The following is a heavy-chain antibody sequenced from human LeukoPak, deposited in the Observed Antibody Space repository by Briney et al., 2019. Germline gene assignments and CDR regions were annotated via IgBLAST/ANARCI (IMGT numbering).Heavy chain of an antibody. CDR1: GGSISSSGYY. D-gene: IGHD3-10*01. Sequence: SETLSLTCTVSGGSISSSGYYWGWIRQPPGKGLEWIGSIYYSGSTYYNPSLKSRVTISVDTSKNQFSLKLSSVTAADTAVYYCARQSLWFGESHYWGQGTLVTVSS. CDR3: ARQSLWFGESHY. V-gene: IGHV4-39*01. CDR2: IYYSGST. J-gene: IGHJ4*02.